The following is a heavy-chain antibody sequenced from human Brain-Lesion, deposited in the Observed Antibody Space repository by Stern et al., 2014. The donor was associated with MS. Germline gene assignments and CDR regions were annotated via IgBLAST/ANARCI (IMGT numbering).Heavy chain of an antibody. D-gene: IGHD3-22*01. Sequence: QVQLQESGPGLVKPSQTLPLTCTVSGGSINSGGYYWSWIRQYPGKGLEWIGYIYYTGSAYYDPSLKSRLSMPIDTSKNQFSLNLNSVTAADTAVYYCARGARYSDSSGYYFYFDYWGQGTLVTVSS. CDR2: IYYTGSA. V-gene: IGHV4-31*03. J-gene: IGHJ4*02. CDR3: ARGARYSDSSGYYFYFDY. CDR1: GGSINSGGYY.